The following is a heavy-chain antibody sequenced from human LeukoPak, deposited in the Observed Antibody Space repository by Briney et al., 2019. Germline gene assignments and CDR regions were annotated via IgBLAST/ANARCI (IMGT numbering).Heavy chain of an antibody. Sequence: SETLSLTCTVSGGSISSSSYYWGWIRQPPGKGLEWIGSIYYSGSTYYNPSLKSRVTISVDTSKNQFSLKLSSVTAADTAVYYCARQRIQLWPFDPWGQGTLVTVSS. D-gene: IGHD5-18*01. CDR3: ARQRIQLWPFDP. CDR2: IYYSGST. V-gene: IGHV4-39*01. CDR1: GGSISSSSYY. J-gene: IGHJ5*02.